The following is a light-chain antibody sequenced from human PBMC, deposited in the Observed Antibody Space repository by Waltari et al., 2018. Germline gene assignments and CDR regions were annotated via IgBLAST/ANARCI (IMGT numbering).Light chain of an antibody. CDR3: SSYTTGSTPLL. CDR2: DVS. J-gene: IGLJ1*01. Sequence: QSALTQPASVSGSPGQSITISCTGTSSDVGGYNYVSWYQQHPGKAPKLMIYDVSNRPSGVSNRFSGSKSDNTASLTISGLQAEDEADYYCSSYTTGSTPLLFGTGTKVTVL. V-gene: IGLV2-14*03. CDR1: SSDVGGYNY.